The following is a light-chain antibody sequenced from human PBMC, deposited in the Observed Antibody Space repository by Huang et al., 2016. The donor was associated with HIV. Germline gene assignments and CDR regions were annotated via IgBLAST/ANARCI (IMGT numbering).Light chain of an antibody. CDR3: QEYVNWPWT. V-gene: IGKV3-15*01. CDR1: QSISRN. Sequence: EIVMTQSPATLSVSPGERATLSCRASQSISRNLAWYQHKPGQAPRLLFYDASTRATGIPVRFSGSGSGTEFTLTISSLQSEEFAVYYCQEYVNWPWTFGQGTKVEIK. J-gene: IGKJ1*01. CDR2: DAS.